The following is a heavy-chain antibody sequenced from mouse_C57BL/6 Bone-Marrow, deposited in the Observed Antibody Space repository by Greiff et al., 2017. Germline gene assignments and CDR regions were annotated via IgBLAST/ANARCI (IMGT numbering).Heavy chain of an antibody. V-gene: IGHV1-81*01. J-gene: IGHJ4*01. D-gene: IGHD1-1*01. CDR1: GYTFTSYG. CDR3: ARSYYYGSSYSYYAMDY. CDR2: IYPRSGNT. Sequence: VQLQQSGAELARPGASVKLSCKASGYTFTSYGISWVKQRTGQGLEWIGEIYPRSGNTYYNEKFKGKATLTADKSSSTAYMELRSLTSEDSAVYFCARSYYYGSSYSYYAMDYWGQGTSVTVSS.